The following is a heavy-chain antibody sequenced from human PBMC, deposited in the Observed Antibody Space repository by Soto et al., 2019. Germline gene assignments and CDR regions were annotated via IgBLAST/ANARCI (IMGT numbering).Heavy chain of an antibody. D-gene: IGHD4-17*01. CDR3: TTDKYGDYDYFDY. V-gene: IGHV3-15*07. CDR2: IKSKTDGGTT. CDR1: GFTFSNAW. Sequence: EVQLVESGGGLVKPGGSLRLSCAASGFTFSNAWMNWVRQAPGKGLEWVGRIKSKTDGGTTDYAAPVKGRFTISRDDSKNTLYLQMNSLKTEDTAVYYCTTDKYGDYDYFDYWGQGTLVTVSS. J-gene: IGHJ4*02.